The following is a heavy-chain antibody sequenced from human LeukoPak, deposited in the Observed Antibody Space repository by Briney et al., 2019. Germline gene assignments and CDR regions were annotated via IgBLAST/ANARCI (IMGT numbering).Heavy chain of an antibody. J-gene: IGHJ4*02. CDR2: IYYNGNT. D-gene: IGHD4-23*01. CDR3: ASPLRWNHNYFDY. V-gene: IGHV4-39*07. Sequence: SETLSLTCTVSSASIRSSNYYWGWIRQPPGKGLEWIGSIYYNGNTYYNPSLKSRVTISVDTSKNQFSLKLSSVTAADTAVYYCASPLRWNHNYFDYWGQGTLVTVSS. CDR1: SASIRSSNYY.